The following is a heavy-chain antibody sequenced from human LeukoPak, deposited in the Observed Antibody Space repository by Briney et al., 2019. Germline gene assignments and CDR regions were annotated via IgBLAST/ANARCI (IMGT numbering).Heavy chain of an antibody. V-gene: IGHV4-39*01. J-gene: IGHJ4*02. CDR3: ARLNSAFNFDY. Sequence: SETLSLTCTVSGGSISSSSYYWGWIRQPPGKGLEWIGSIYYSGSTYYNPSLKSRVTISVDTSKNQFSLKLSSVTAADTAVYYCARLNSAFNFDYWGQGTLVTVSS. D-gene: IGHD3-10*01. CDR1: GGSISSSSYY. CDR2: IYYSGST.